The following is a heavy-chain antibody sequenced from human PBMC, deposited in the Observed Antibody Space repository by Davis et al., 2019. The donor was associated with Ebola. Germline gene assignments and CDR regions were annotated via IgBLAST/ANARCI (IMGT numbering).Heavy chain of an antibody. V-gene: IGHV3-33*01. CDR3: ARGPSAGWGY. CDR2: IWYDGSNK. Sequence: GESLKISCAASGFTFSSYGMHWVRQAPGKGLEWVAVIWYDGSNKYYADSVKGRFTISRDNAKNSLYLQMNSLRDEDTAVYYCARGPSAGWGYWGQGTLVTVSS. D-gene: IGHD6-13*01. J-gene: IGHJ4*02. CDR1: GFTFSSYG.